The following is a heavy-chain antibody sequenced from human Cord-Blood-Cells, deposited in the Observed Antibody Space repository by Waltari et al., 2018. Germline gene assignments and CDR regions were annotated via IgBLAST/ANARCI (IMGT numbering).Heavy chain of an antibody. J-gene: IGHJ3*02. V-gene: IGHV4-34*01. CDR3: ARGLNDAFDI. CDR1: GGSFSGYY. Sequence: QVQLQQWGAGLLKPSETLSLTCAVYGGSFSGYYWSWIRQPPGKGLEWIGKINHSGSTNYNPSLKSRVTISVDTSKNQFSLKLSSVTAADTAVYYCARGLNDAFDIWGQGTMVTVSS. CDR2: INHSGST.